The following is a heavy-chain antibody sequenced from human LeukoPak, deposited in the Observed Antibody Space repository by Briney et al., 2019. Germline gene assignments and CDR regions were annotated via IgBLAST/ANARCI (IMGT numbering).Heavy chain of an antibody. CDR3: AILTTHSSSSQFDY. Sequence: QPGGSLRLSCAASGFTFSRYAMSWVRQAPGKGLEWVSAISGSGTITYYADSVKGRLTISRDNSKDTLYLQMNSLRAEDTAIYFCAILTTHSSSSQFDYWGQGTLVTVSS. D-gene: IGHD6-6*01. CDR2: ISGSGTIT. V-gene: IGHV3-23*01. J-gene: IGHJ4*02. CDR1: GFTFSRYA.